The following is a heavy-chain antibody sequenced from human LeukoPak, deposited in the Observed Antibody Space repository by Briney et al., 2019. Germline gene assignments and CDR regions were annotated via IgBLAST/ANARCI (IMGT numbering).Heavy chain of an antibody. J-gene: IGHJ4*02. CDR2: IYYSGST. Sequence: SETLSLTCTVSGGSISSSSYYWGWIRQPPGKGLEWIGSIYYSGSTNYNPSLKSRVTISVDTSKNQFSLKLSSVTAADTAVYYCARGGYDNRWYYFDYWGQGTLVTVSS. D-gene: IGHD5-12*01. V-gene: IGHV4-39*07. CDR3: ARGGYDNRWYYFDY. CDR1: GGSISSSSYY.